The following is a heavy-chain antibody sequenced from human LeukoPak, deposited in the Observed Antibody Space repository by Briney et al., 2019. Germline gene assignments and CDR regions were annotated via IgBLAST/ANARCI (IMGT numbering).Heavy chain of an antibody. CDR3: ARGLTYTAPFFDY. D-gene: IGHD2-2*02. CDR1: GGSINSYY. Sequence: PSETLSLTCTVSGGSINSYYWSWIRQPAGKGLEWIGRIYPSGNTDYNPSLKSRVTMPVDTSKNQFSLKLSSVTAADTAIYYCARGLTYTAPFFDYWGQGTLASVSS. J-gene: IGHJ4*02. V-gene: IGHV4-4*07. CDR2: IYPSGNT.